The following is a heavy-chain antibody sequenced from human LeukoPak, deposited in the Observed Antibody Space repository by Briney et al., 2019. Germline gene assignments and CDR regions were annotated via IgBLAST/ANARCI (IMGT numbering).Heavy chain of an antibody. CDR3: ARNVSADFSNRHHKWFDP. CDR1: GHSMISDYY. Sequence: SETLSLTCGVSGHSMISDYYWGWIRQPPGKGLEWIGSIYHSGSTHYNPSLKSRVTISVDTSKNQFSLKLSSVTASDTAVYYCARNVSADFSNRHHKWFDPWGQGTLVTVSS. V-gene: IGHV4-38-2*01. D-gene: IGHD2-8*01. J-gene: IGHJ5*02. CDR2: IYHSGST.